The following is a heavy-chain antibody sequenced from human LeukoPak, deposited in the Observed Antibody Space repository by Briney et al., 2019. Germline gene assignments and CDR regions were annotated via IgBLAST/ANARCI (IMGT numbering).Heavy chain of an antibody. J-gene: IGHJ4*02. CDR1: GGSISSTTYY. CDR2: IYFSGST. V-gene: IGHV4-39*07. CDR3: ARETDYDFWSGYYVIDY. D-gene: IGHD3-3*01. Sequence: SETLSLTCTVSGGSISSTTYYWGWIRQPPGKGLEWIGSIYFSGSTYYNPSLKSRVTISVDTSKNQFSLKLSSVTAADTAVYYCARETDYDFWSGYYVIDYWGQGTLVTVSS.